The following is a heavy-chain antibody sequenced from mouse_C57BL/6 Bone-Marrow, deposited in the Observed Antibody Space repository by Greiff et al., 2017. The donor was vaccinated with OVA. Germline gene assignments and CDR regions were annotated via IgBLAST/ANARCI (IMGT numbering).Heavy chain of an antibody. D-gene: IGHD2-4*01. CDR2: INPNNGGT. CDR3: ARSGDYDRNFDV. J-gene: IGHJ1*03. Sequence: EVQLQQSGPELVKPGASVKISCKASGYTFTDYYMNWVKQSHGKSLEWIGDINPNNGGTSYNQKFKGKATLTVDKSSSTAYMELRSLTSEDSAVDYCARSGDYDRNFDVWGTGTTVTVSS. V-gene: IGHV1-26*01. CDR1: GYTFTDYY.